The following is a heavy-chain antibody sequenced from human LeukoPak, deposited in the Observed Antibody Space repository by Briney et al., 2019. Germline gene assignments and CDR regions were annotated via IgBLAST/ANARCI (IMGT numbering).Heavy chain of an antibody. V-gene: IGHV1-2*02. CDR1: GYTFTGYY. CDR3: ARVRIQLWLEAIYYYYYMDV. D-gene: IGHD5-18*01. J-gene: IGHJ6*03. Sequence: ASVNVSCKASGYTFTGYYMHWVRQAPGQGLEWMGWINPNSGGTNYAQKFQGRVTMTRDTSISTAYMELSRLRSDDTAVYYCARVRIQLWLEAIYYYYYMDVWGKGTTVTVSS. CDR2: INPNSGGT.